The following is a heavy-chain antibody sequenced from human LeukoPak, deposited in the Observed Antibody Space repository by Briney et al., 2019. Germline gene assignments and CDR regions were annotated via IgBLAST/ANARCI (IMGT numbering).Heavy chain of an antibody. V-gene: IGHV1-8*01. Sequence: EASVKVSCKASGYTFTSYDINWVRQAPGQGLEWMGWMNPNSGNTGYAQKFQGRVTMTRNTSISTAYMELSSLRSEDTAVYYCARSGNWNDDYYYYYGMDVWGQGTTVTVSS. D-gene: IGHD1-20*01. CDR1: GYTFTSYD. J-gene: IGHJ6*02. CDR2: MNPNSGNT. CDR3: ARSGNWNDDYYYYYGMDV.